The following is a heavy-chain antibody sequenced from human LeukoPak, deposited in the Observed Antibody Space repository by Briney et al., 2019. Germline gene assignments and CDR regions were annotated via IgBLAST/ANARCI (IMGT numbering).Heavy chain of an antibody. J-gene: IGHJ4*02. CDR2: ISGSGGST. CDR3: AKVPPNYYDSSGPVWYFDY. D-gene: IGHD3-22*01. V-gene: IGHV3-23*01. CDR1: GFTFSSYG. Sequence: GGTLRLSCAASGFTFSSYGMSWVRQAPGKGLEWVSAISGSGGSTYYADSVKGRFTISRDNSKNTLYLQMNSLRAEDTAVYYCAKVPPNYYDSSGPVWYFDYWGQGTLVTVSS.